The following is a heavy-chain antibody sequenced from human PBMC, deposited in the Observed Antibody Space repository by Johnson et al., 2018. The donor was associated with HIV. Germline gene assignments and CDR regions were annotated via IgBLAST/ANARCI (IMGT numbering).Heavy chain of an antibody. Sequence: VQLVESGGGLVQPGGSLKLSCAASGFTFSGSAMHWVRQASGKGLEWVGRIRSKANSYATAYAASVKGRFTISRDDSKNTAYLQMNSLRTEDTAVYYCARALPYCSGGSCYAFDIWGQGTMVTVYS. D-gene: IGHD2-15*01. V-gene: IGHV3-73*01. CDR3: ARALPYCSGGSCYAFDI. J-gene: IGHJ3*02. CDR1: GFTFSGSA. CDR2: IRSKANSYAT.